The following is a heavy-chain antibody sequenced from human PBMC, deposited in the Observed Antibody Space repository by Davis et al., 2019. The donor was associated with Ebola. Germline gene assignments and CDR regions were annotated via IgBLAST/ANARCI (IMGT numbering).Heavy chain of an antibody. Sequence: GESLKISCAASGFTFSDYYMSWIRQAPGKGLEWVSYTSGSGSTIYYADSVKGRFTISRDNAKDSLYLQMNSLRAEDTAVYYCAKDTGYSSSWFYEFDYWGQGTLVTVSS. J-gene: IGHJ4*02. D-gene: IGHD6-13*01. V-gene: IGHV3-11*04. CDR1: GFTFSDYY. CDR3: AKDTGYSSSWFYEFDY. CDR2: TSGSGSTI.